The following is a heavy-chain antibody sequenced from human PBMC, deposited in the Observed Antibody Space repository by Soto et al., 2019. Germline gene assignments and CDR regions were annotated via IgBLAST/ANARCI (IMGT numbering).Heavy chain of an antibody. CDR1: GFSLSTSGVG. D-gene: IGHD5-18*01. V-gene: IGHV2-5*02. CDR2: ISWEDDK. Sequence: QITLKESGPTLVKPTQTLTLTCTFSGFSLSTSGVGVGWIRQPPGKALEWLALISWEDDKRYSPSLKSRLTITKASSKNQVVLTMTNMDPVDTATYYCARVDTAMLALDYWGQGTLRTVSS. CDR3: ARVDTAMLALDY. J-gene: IGHJ4*02.